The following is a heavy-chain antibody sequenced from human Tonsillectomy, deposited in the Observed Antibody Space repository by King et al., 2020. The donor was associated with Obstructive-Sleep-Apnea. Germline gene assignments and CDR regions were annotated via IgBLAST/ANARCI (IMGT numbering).Heavy chain of an antibody. V-gene: IGHV3-9*01. J-gene: IGHJ4*02. Sequence: VQLVESGGGLVQPGRSLRLSCAASGFTFDDYAIHWVRQAPGKGLEWVSGICWNSDNIHYADSVKGRFTISRDNAKNSLYLQMNSLRAEDTALYYCVKDTTPHVFYYFDYWGQGTLVTVSS. CDR2: ICWNSDNI. D-gene: IGHD2/OR15-2a*01. CDR3: VKDTTPHVFYYFDY. CDR1: GFTFDDYA.